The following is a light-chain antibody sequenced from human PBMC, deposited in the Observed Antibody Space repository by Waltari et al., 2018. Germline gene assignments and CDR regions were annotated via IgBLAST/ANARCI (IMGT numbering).Light chain of an antibody. CDR2: AAS. CDR3: QQSYSTPQFT. V-gene: IGKV1-39*01. J-gene: IGKJ3*01. Sequence: DIQMTQSPSSLSASVGDRVTITCRASQSISSYLNWYRQKPGKAPKLLIYAASSLQSGVPSRFSGSGSGTDFTLTISSLQPEDFATYYCQQSYSTPQFTFGPGTKVDIK. CDR1: QSISSY.